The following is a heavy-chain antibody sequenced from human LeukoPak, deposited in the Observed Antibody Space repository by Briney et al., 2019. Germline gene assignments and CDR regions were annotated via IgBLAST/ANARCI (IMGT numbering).Heavy chain of an antibody. CDR3: ASGMATITPFDY. D-gene: IGHD5-24*01. J-gene: IGHJ4*02. V-gene: IGHV4-59*01. Sequence: SETLSLTCTVSGGSISSYYWSWIRQPPGKGLEWIGYIYYSGSTNYNPSLKSRVTMSVDTSKNQFSLKLSSVTAADTAVYYCASGMATITPFDYWGQGTLVTVPS. CDR2: IYYSGST. CDR1: GGSISSYY.